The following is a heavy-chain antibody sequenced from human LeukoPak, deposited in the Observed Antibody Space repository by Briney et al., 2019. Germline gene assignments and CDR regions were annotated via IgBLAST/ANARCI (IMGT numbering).Heavy chain of an antibody. CDR2: ISSSSSYI. J-gene: IGHJ3*02. CDR1: GFTFSSYS. V-gene: IGHV3-21*01. Sequence: GGSLRLSCAASGFTFSSYSMNWVRQAPGKGLEWVSSISSSSSYIYYADSVKGRFTISRDNAKNSLYLQMNSLRAEDTAVYYCARDSPDYGDYVAFDIWGQGTMVTVSS. D-gene: IGHD4-17*01. CDR3: ARDSPDYGDYVAFDI.